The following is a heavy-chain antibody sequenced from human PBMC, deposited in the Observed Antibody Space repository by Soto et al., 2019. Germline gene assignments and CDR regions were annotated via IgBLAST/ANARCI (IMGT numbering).Heavy chain of an antibody. D-gene: IGHD2-2*01. J-gene: IGHJ4*02. CDR3: ARDYLSSKLSLSYFDF. CDR1: GYTFTSYA. CDR2: INPSGGSA. Sequence: ASVKVSCKASGYTFTSYAMHWVRQAPGQRLEWMGFINPSGGSATLAQKFQGRVTMTRDTSTTTVYMELSSLRSEDAAVYYCARDYLSSKLSLSYFDFWGQGTLVTVSS. V-gene: IGHV1-46*01.